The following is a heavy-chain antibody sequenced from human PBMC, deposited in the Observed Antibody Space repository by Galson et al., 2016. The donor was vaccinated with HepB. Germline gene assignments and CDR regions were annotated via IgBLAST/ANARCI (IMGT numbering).Heavy chain of an antibody. D-gene: IGHD3-22*01. Sequence: SLRLSCAASGFSFNDRAMSWVRQAPGRGLEWVSGVTGTGESTSYTDSVKGRFTISRDNSKNTLYLQMNSLRAEDTAIYYCANVSPYYYDKSGYYWGQGPLVTVSS. CDR2: VTGTGEST. J-gene: IGHJ4*02. CDR3: ANVSPYYYDKSGYY. V-gene: IGHV3-23*01. CDR1: GFSFNDRA.